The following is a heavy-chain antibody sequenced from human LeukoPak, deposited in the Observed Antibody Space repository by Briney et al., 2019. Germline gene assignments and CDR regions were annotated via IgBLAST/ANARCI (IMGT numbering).Heavy chain of an antibody. Sequence: KPGESLKISCQCSGYTFTSYWIGWVRQMPGKGLEWMGIIYPGDSDTRYSPSFQGKVTISADKSISTAYLQWSRVKASYTAMYYCAILGDYNLDYWGQGTLVTVSS. CDR3: AILGDYNLDY. J-gene: IGHJ4*02. CDR2: IYPGDSDT. CDR1: GYTFTSYW. D-gene: IGHD4-17*01. V-gene: IGHV5-51*01.